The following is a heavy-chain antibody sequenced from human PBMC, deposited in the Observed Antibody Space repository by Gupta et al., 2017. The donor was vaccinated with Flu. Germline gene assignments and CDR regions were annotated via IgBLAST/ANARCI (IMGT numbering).Heavy chain of an antibody. CDR1: SAW. Sequence: SAWRDWVRQAPGKGLEWVGRIKSKSDGGTTDYAASVRGRFSISWDDSKSTLYLQMNSLKIEDTAVYYCTTDPRTPRAFDPWGQGTLVTVSS. V-gene: IGHV3-15*01. CDR3: TTDPRTPRAFDP. CDR2: IKSKSDGGTT. J-gene: IGHJ5*02.